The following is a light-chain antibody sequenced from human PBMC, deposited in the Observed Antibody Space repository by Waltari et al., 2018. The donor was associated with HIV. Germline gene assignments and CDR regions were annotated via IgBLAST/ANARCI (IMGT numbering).Light chain of an antibody. V-gene: IGLV1-44*01. CDR3: ETWDGGLNGVL. CDR1: SSNIGSNS. J-gene: IGLJ2*01. Sequence: QSVLTQPPSASGTPGQRVTISCSGSSSNIGSNSVNWYQQVPGTAPKLLIYSNNQRPSGVPDRFSGSKSGTSASLAISGLQSEDEADYCCETWDGGLNGVLFGGGTKLTVL. CDR2: SNN.